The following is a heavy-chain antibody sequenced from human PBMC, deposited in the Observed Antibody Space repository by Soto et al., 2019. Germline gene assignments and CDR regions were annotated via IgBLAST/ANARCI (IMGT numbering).Heavy chain of an antibody. CDR3: ARDIVVVPAAIVSGYYYYGMDV. D-gene: IGHD2-2*02. CDR1: VYTFTSYG. Sequence: ASGKVSCKASVYTFTSYGISWVRQAPGQGVEGMGWISAYNGNTNYAQKLQGRVTMTTDPSTSTASMELRSLRSDDTDVYYCARDIVVVPAAIVSGYYYYGMDVWGQGTTVTVSS. V-gene: IGHV1-18*01. CDR2: ISAYNGNT. J-gene: IGHJ6*02.